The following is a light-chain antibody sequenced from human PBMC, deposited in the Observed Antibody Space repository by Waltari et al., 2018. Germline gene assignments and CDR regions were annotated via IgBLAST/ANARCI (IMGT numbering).Light chain of an antibody. V-gene: IGKV3-20*01. Sequence: ELVLTQSPGTLSLSPGERATLSCRASQNIGRYLVWYQQKPGQPPRLLLYAASTRATGIPDRFIGSESGTDFSLTIARLEPEDFAVYFCQNHERLPATFGQGTKVEI. J-gene: IGKJ1*01. CDR1: QNIGRY. CDR3: QNHERLPAT. CDR2: AAS.